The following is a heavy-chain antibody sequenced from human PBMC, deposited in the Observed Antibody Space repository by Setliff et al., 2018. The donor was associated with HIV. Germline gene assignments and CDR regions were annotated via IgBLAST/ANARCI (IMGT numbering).Heavy chain of an antibody. D-gene: IGHD3-3*01. CDR1: GYTFTDYE. Sequence: ASVKVSCKASGYTFTDYEITWVRQAPGQGLEWMGWISACNDNANYDQELQGRVTMTTDTSTSTAYMELRSLSSDDTAVYFCARFGNFWPYGMDVWGQGTTVTVSS. V-gene: IGHV1-18*01. J-gene: IGHJ6*02. CDR2: ISACNDNA. CDR3: ARFGNFWPYGMDV.